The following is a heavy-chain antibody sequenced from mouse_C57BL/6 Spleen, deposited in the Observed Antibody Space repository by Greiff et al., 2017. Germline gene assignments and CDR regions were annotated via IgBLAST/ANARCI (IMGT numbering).Heavy chain of an antibody. CDR1: GFTFSSYA. J-gene: IGHJ1*03. V-gene: IGHV5-4*01. CDR3: ARDYYGSSPFYLYFEG. D-gene: IGHD1-1*01. Sequence: DVQLVESGGGLVKPGGSLKLSCAASGFTFSSYAMSWVRQTPEKGLEWVANISDGGSYTYYPDNVKGRFTISRDNTKNNLYLQMSHLKSEDTAMYYCARDYYGSSPFYLYFEGWGTGTTVTAAS. CDR2: ISDGGSYT.